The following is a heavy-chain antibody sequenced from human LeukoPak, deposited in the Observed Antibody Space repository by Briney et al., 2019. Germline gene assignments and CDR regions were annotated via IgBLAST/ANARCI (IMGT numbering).Heavy chain of an antibody. CDR2: SNSDGSST. J-gene: IGHJ6*02. CDR1: GFTCSSYW. Sequence: GGSLRLSCAASGFTCSSYWMHWVRQAPGKGLVWVSRSNSDGSSTSYADSVKGRFTISRDNAEKTLYLQMTSLRAEDTAVYYCARDGPDDSGEYCYYYYGMYVWGQETTVTVSS. V-gene: IGHV3-74*01. D-gene: IGHD3-22*01. CDR3: ARDGPDDSGEYCYYYYGMYV.